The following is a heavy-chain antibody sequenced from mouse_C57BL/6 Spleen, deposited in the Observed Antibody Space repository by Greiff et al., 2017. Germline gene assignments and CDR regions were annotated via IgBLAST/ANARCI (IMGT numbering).Heavy chain of an antibody. CDR1: GYTFTSYC. CDR3: ARRDYGRDYAVGY. D-gene: IGHD2-4*01. V-gene: IGHV1-64*01. Sequence: VQLQQSGAELVKPGASVKLSCTASGYTFTSYCMHWVKQRPGQGLEWIGLIYPSSGSTNYNEKFKSKATLTVDTSSSTAYMQLSSLTSEDSAVYYCARRDYGRDYAVGYRGQGTSVTVSS. CDR2: IYPSSGST. J-gene: IGHJ4*01.